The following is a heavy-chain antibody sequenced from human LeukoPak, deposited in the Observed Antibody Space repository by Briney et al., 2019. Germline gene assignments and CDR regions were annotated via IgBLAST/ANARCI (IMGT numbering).Heavy chain of an antibody. Sequence: GGSLRLSCAASGFTFSNAWMSWVRQAPGKGLEWVGRIKSKTDGGTTDYAAPVKGTFTISRDNSKNTLYLQMNSLRDEDTAVYYCARAPNGVYCTSSSCHLDYWGQGTLVAVSS. D-gene: IGHD2-2*01. J-gene: IGHJ4*02. CDR3: ARAPNGVYCTSSSCHLDY. CDR1: GFTFSNAW. CDR2: IKSKTDGGTT. V-gene: IGHV3-15*01.